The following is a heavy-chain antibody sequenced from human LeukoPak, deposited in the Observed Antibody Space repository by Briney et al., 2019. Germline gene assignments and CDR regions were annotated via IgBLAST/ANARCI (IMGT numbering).Heavy chain of an antibody. Sequence: GGSLRLSCAASGFTFSSYSMNWVRQAPGKGLEWVSSISSSSSYIYYADSVKGRFTISRDNSKNTLYLQMNSLRAEDTAVYYCAKPGLQYSSGWYVLDYWGQGTLVTVSS. J-gene: IGHJ4*02. CDR1: GFTFSSYS. V-gene: IGHV3-21*04. CDR3: AKPGLQYSSGWYVLDY. D-gene: IGHD6-19*01. CDR2: ISSSSSYI.